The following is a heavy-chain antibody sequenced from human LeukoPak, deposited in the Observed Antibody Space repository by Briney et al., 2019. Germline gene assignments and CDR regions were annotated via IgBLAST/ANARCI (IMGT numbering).Heavy chain of an antibody. CDR3: AKDQWIAAAGTSDAFDI. V-gene: IGHV3-48*03. CDR1: GFTFSSYE. CDR2: ISSSGSSI. D-gene: IGHD6-13*01. J-gene: IGHJ3*02. Sequence: GGSLRLSCAASGFTFSSYEMNWVRQAPGKGLEWISYISSSGSSISYADSVKGRFTISRDNSKNTLYLQMNSLRAEDTAVYYCAKDQWIAAAGTSDAFDIWGQGTMVTVSS.